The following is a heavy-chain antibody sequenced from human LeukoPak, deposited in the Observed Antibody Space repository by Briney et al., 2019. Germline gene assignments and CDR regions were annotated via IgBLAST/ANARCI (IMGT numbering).Heavy chain of an antibody. CDR2: IYPGDSDT. CDR1: GYSFTSYW. CDR3: ARQRFTYYYDSSGYYYSNDGWFDP. Sequence: GESLKISCKGSGYSFTSYWVGWVRQMPGKGLEWMGIIYPGDSDTRYSPSFQGQVTISADKSISTAYLQWSSLKASDTAMYYCARQRFTYYYDSSGYYYSNDGWFDPWGQGTLVTVSS. D-gene: IGHD3-22*01. V-gene: IGHV5-51*01. J-gene: IGHJ5*02.